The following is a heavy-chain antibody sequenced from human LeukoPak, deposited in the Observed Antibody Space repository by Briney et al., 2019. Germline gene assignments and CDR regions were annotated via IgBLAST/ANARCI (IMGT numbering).Heavy chain of an antibody. Sequence: QTGGSLRLSCAASGFTFSSYAMSWVRQAPGKGLEWVSAISGSGGSTYYADSVKGRFTISRDNSKNTLYLQMNSLRAEDTAVYYCAKTRGVVPAAIRKIYEFDYWGQGTLVTVSS. J-gene: IGHJ4*02. V-gene: IGHV3-23*01. CDR1: GFTFSSYA. CDR3: AKTRGVVPAAIRKIYEFDY. D-gene: IGHD2-2*02. CDR2: ISGSGGST.